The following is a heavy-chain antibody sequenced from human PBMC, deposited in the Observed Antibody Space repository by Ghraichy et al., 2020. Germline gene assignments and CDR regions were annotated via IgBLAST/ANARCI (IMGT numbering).Heavy chain of an antibody. CDR3: ARPTLRIWATVTTGYCYMDV. D-gene: IGHD4-17*01. Sequence: SETLSLTCTVSGGSISSSSYYWGWIRQPPGKGLEWIGSIYYSGSTYYNPSLKSRVTISVDTSKNQFSLKLSSVTAADTAVYYCARPTLRIWATVTTGYCYMDVWGKGTTVTVSS. CDR2: IYYSGST. J-gene: IGHJ6*03. V-gene: IGHV4-39*01. CDR1: GGSISSSSYY.